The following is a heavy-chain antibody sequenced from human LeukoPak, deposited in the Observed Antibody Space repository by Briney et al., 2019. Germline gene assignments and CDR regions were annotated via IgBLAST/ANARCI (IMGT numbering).Heavy chain of an antibody. CDR3: ARATFQQEVNWFDP. J-gene: IGHJ5*02. CDR1: GDSVSSKSAA. Sequence: SQTLSLTCAISGDSVSSKSAAWNWIRQSPSRGLEWLGRTYYRSRWYNDYAVSMKSRIAINPDTSKNQFSLQLNSVTPEGTAVYYCARATFQQEVNWFDPWGQGTLVTVSS. V-gene: IGHV6-1*01. D-gene: IGHD2/OR15-2a*01. CDR2: TYYRSRWYN.